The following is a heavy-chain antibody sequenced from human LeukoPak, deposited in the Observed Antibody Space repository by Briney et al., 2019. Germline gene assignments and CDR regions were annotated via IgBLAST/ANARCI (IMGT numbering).Heavy chain of an antibody. CDR2: ISGSGDRT. J-gene: IGHJ4*02. D-gene: IGHD3-10*01. CDR3: ARDSERFGELLY. Sequence: GGSLRLSCAASGFSFANSVISWICQAPGKGPEWVSAISGSGDRTDYADSVRGRFTISRDNSKNTLYLQMNSLRAEDTAVYYCARDSERFGELLYWGQGTLVTVSS. V-gene: IGHV3-23*01. CDR1: GFSFANSV.